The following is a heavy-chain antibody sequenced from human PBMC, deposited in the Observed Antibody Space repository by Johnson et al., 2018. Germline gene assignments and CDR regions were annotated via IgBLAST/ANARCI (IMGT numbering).Heavy chain of an antibody. CDR2: ISSDGSNK. Sequence: LVESGGGVVQPGRSLRLXCGAAGFTFRTYGMHWVRQAPGKGLEWGAVISSDGSNKNYADSVNGRFTISRDNSKNILDLQMNSLRVEDTAVYYCAKEFGELNGFDVWGQGTTVTVSS. CDR3: AKEFGELNGFDV. D-gene: IGHD3-10*01. V-gene: IGHV3-30*18. CDR1: GFTFRTYG. J-gene: IGHJ3*01.